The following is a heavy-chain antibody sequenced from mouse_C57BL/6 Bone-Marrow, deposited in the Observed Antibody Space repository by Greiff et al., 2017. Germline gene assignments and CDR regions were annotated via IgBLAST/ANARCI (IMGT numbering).Heavy chain of an antibody. Sequence: EVKLQESGAELVRPGASVKLSCTASGFNIKDYYMHWVKQRPEQGLEWIGRIDPEDGDTEYAPKFQGKATMTADTSSNTAYLQLSSLTSEDTAVYYCTLIATVVATRAYWYFDVWGTGTTVTVSS. CDR1: GFNIKDYY. D-gene: IGHD1-1*01. CDR2: IDPEDGDT. V-gene: IGHV14-1*01. CDR3: TLIATVVATRAYWYFDV. J-gene: IGHJ1*03.